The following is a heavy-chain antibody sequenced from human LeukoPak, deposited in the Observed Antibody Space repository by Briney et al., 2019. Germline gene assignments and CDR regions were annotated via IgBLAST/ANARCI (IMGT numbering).Heavy chain of an antibody. V-gene: IGHV1-69*04. CDR1: GGTFSSYA. CDR3: AGTYCSGGSCYPPYGMDV. D-gene: IGHD2-15*01. Sequence: SVKVSCKASGGTFSSYAISWVRQAPGQGLEWTGRIIPIFGIANYAQKFQGRVTITADKSTSTAYMELSSLRSEDTAVYYCAGTYCSGGSCYPPYGMDVWGQGTTVTVSS. CDR2: IIPIFGIA. J-gene: IGHJ6*02.